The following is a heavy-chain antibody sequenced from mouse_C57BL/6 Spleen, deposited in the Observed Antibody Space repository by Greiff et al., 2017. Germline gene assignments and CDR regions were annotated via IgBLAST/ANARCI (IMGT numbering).Heavy chain of an antibody. Sequence: EVKLMESEGGLVQPGSSMKLSCTASGFTFSDYYMAWVRQGPEKGLEWVANINYDGSSTYYLDSLKSRFIISRDNANDILYLQMNSLKSEDTATYYCARESDSNDRYFDVWGTGTTVTVSS. J-gene: IGHJ1*03. V-gene: IGHV5-16*01. CDR1: GFTFSDYY. D-gene: IGHD2-12*01. CDR2: INYDGSST. CDR3: ARESDSNDRYFDV.